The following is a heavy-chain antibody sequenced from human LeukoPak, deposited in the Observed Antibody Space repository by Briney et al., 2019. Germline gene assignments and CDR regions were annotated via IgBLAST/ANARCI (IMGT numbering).Heavy chain of an antibody. Sequence: SGPALVKPTQTLTLTCTFSGFSLSTSGMCVSWIRQPPGKALEWLARIDWDDDKYYSTSLRTRLTISKDTSKNQVVLTMTNMDPVDTATYYCARIEGDGYRDAGRYYGMDVWGQGTTVTVSS. V-gene: IGHV2-70*11. J-gene: IGHJ6*02. CDR1: GFSLSTSGMC. CDR2: IDWDDDK. CDR3: ARIEGDGYRDAGRYYGMDV. D-gene: IGHD5-24*01.